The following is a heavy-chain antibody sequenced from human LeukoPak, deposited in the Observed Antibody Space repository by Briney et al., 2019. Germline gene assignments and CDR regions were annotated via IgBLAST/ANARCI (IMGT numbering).Heavy chain of an antibody. D-gene: IGHD7-27*01. V-gene: IGHV4-59*01. CDR3: ASRKLGNDY. CDR1: GFTFSNYG. CDR2: IYHTGST. Sequence: PGGSLRLSCEASGFTFSNYGMSWVRQAPGKGLEWIGYIYHTGSTSYSPSLKSRVTISADTSQNQFSLKLSSVTAADTAVYYCASRKLGNDYWGQGTLVTVSS. J-gene: IGHJ4*02.